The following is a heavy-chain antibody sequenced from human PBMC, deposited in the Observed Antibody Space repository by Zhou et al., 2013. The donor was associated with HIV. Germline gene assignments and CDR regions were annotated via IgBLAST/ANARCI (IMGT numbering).Heavy chain of an antibody. Sequence: QVQLQESGPGLVKPSETLSLTCTVSGGSIRSNYWGWIRQPPGKGLEWIGDIHTSGSINYNPSLKSRVTISLDTSKNQFSLKMNSVTAADTAVYYCARGNEYSYGYDYWGQGTLVTVSS. CDR2: IHTSGSI. J-gene: IGHJ4*02. D-gene: IGHD5-18*01. V-gene: IGHV4-4*08. CDR3: ARGNEYSYGYDY. CDR1: GGSIRSNY.